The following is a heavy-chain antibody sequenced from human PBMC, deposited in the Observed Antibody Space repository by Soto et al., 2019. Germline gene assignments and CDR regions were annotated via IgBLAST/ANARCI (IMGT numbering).Heavy chain of an antibody. CDR2: IYPGDSDT. Sequence: PGESLKISCKGSGYSFTSYWIGWVRQMPGKGLEWMGIIYPGDSDTRYSPSFQGQVTISADKSISTAYLQWRSLKASDTAIYYCASSRGYQKHDYYYYGMDVWGQGTTVTVSS. V-gene: IGHV5-51*01. CDR1: GYSFTSYW. CDR3: ASSRGYQKHDYYYYGMDV. J-gene: IGHJ6*02. D-gene: IGHD3-22*01.